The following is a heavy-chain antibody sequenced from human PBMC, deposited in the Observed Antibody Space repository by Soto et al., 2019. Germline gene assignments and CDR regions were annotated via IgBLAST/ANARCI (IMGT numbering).Heavy chain of an antibody. CDR1: GFTFSSYG. V-gene: IGHV3-33*01. Sequence: QVQLVESGGGVVQPGRSLRLSCAASGFTFSSYGMHWVRQAPGKGLEWVAVIWHNGKYAYYADSVKGRFTISRDNSKNTLHLQMNNLRAEDTAVYYCARDSVATIGYYYYGMDVWGQGTTVTVSS. J-gene: IGHJ6*02. CDR2: IWHNGKYA. D-gene: IGHD5-12*01. CDR3: ARDSVATIGYYYYGMDV.